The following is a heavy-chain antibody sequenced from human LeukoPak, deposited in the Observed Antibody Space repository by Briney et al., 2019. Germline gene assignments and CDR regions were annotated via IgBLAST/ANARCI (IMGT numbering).Heavy chain of an antibody. CDR2: ISGSGGSA. CDR1: GFTFSSYA. J-gene: IGHJ4*02. Sequence: GGSLRLSCAASGFTFSSYAMSWVRQAPGKGLEWVSAISGSGGSAYYADSVKGRFTISRDNSKNTLYLQMNSLRAEDTAVYYCAKTWWYRYYFDYWGQGTLVTVSS. V-gene: IGHV3-23*01. CDR3: AKTWWYRYYFDY. D-gene: IGHD2-15*01.